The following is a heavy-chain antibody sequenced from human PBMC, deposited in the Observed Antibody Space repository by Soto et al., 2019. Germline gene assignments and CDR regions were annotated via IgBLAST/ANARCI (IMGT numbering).Heavy chain of an antibody. D-gene: IGHD6-6*01. CDR3: ARVGSIAARPRDYLDY. Sequence: ASVKVSCKASGYTFTGYYMHWVRQAPGQGLEWMGWINPNSGGTNYAQKFQGRVTMTRDTSISTAYMELSRLRSDDTAVYYCARVGSIAARPRDYLDYWGQGTLVTV. CDR2: INPNSGGT. V-gene: IGHV1-2*02. J-gene: IGHJ4*02. CDR1: GYTFTGYY.